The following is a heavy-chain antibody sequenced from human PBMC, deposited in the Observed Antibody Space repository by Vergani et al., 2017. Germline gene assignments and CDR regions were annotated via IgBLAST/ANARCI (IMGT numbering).Heavy chain of an antibody. CDR2: INPSGGST. J-gene: IGHJ6*02. CDR3: AREVGVSVTSPSGYGMDV. V-gene: IGHV1-46*01. D-gene: IGHD3-10*01. CDR1: GYTFTSYY. Sequence: QVQLVPSGAEVKKPGASVKVSCKASGYTFTSYYLHWVRQAPGQGLEWMGIINPSGGSTSYAQKFQGRVTMTRDTSTSTVYMELSSRRSEDTAVYYCAREVGVSVTSPSGYGMDVWGQGTTVTVSS.